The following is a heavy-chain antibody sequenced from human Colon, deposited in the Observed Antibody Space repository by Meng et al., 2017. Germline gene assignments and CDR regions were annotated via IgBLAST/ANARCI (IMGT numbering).Heavy chain of an antibody. Sequence: GESLKISCAASGFTFRSSEMNWVRQAPGKGLEWVSYISTGGSTMYYADFVKGRFTISRDNVKNSLYLQMNSLTAEDTAVYYCAGAHSSSWYHFHHWGQGTLVTVSS. J-gene: IGHJ4*02. V-gene: IGHV3-48*03. CDR2: ISTGGSTM. CDR3: AGAHSSSWYHFHH. CDR1: GFTFRSSE. D-gene: IGHD6-13*01.